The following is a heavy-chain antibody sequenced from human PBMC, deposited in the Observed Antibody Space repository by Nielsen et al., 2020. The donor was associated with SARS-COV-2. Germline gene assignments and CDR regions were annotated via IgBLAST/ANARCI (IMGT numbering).Heavy chain of an antibody. D-gene: IGHD4-23*01. Sequence: LTCTVSGGSISSGGYYWSWIRQHPGKGLEWIGYIYYSGSTYYNPSLKSRVTISVDTSKNQFSLKLSSVTAADTAVYYCAREADGGNSDYWGQGTLVTVSS. CDR2: IYYSGST. CDR3: AREADGGNSDY. V-gene: IGHV4-31*03. CDR1: GGSISSGGYY. J-gene: IGHJ4*02.